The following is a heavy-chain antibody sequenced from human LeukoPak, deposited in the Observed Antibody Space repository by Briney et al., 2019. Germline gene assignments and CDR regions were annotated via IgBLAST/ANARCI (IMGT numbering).Heavy chain of an antibody. J-gene: IGHJ6*02. D-gene: IGHD3-22*01. CDR2: IYHSGST. Sequence: PSGTLSLTCTVSGGSISSTNWWSRVRQPPGKGLEWIGEIYHSGSTNYNPSLKSRVTISVDKSKNQFSLKLSSVTAADTAVYYCARVRSITMIVVVNYGMDVWGQGTTVTVSS. CDR1: GGSISSTNW. CDR3: ARVRSITMIVVVNYGMDV. V-gene: IGHV4-4*02.